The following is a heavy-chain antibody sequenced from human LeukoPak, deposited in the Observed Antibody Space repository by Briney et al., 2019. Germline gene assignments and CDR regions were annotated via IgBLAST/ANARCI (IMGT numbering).Heavy chain of an antibody. CDR2: ISAYTGNT. D-gene: IGHD3-22*01. V-gene: IGHV1-18*04. CDR3: ARSGVGYFYDNSGYYPLDY. CDR1: GYTFTNYG. Sequence: ASVKLSCKASGYTFTNYGISWVRHPPGQGLEWMGWISAYTGNTNYAQNFQGRVTMTTDTSTNTAFMELRSLRSDDPAIYYCARSGVGYFYDNSGYYPLDYWGQGTLVTVSS. J-gene: IGHJ4*02.